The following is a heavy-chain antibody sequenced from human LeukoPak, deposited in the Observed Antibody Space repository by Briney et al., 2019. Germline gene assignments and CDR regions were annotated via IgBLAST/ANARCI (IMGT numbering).Heavy chain of an antibody. D-gene: IGHD2-15*01. Sequence: GGSLRLSCAASGFSFSSYSMNWVRQAPGKGLEWVSYISSSSSTIYYADSVKGRFTISRDNAKNSLYLQMNSLRAEDTAVYYCARRSSGSGFDYWGQGTLVTVSS. CDR3: ARRSSGSGFDY. V-gene: IGHV3-48*01. CDR2: ISSSSSTI. CDR1: GFSFSSYS. J-gene: IGHJ4*02.